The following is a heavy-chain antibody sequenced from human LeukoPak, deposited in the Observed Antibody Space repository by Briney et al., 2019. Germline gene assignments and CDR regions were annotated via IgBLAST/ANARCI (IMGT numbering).Heavy chain of an antibody. V-gene: IGHV3-23*01. CDR1: GFTFSSYA. CDR2: ISGSGGST. CDR3: AKGVRVLMVYAIDY. Sequence: GSLRLSCAASGFTFSSYAMSWVRQAPGKGLEWVSAISGSGGSTYYADSVKGRFTISRDNSKNTLYLQMNSLRAEDTAVYYCAKGVRVLMVYAIDYWGQGTLVTVSS. D-gene: IGHD2-8*01. J-gene: IGHJ4*02.